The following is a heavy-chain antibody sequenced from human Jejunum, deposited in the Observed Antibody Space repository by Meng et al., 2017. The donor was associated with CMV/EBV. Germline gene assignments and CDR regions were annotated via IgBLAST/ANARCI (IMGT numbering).Heavy chain of an antibody. V-gene: IGHV4-30-4*08. D-gene: IGHD5-24*01. Sequence: GQPKGSRPALVEPSQPLSLTCTVSGGSIASDDYWWSWIRQPPGKGLEWIGYIYHKGHTYYNPSLRSRISISVDTSKNQFSLRLNSVTAADTAVYYCARDKAGYKNCDSWGQGTLVTVSS. CDR3: ARDKAGYKNCDS. CDR1: GGSIASDDYW. J-gene: IGHJ5*01. CDR2: IYHKGHT.